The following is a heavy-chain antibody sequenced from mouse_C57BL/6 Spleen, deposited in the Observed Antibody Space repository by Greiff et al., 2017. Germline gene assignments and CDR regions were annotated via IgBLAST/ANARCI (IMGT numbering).Heavy chain of an antibody. J-gene: IGHJ4*01. V-gene: IGHV7-3*01. CDR1: GFTFTDYY. CDR3: ARYSNYGAYAMDY. D-gene: IGHD2-1*01. Sequence: EVKVVESGGGLVQPGGSPSLSCAASGFTFTDYYMSWVRQPPGKALEWLGFIRNKANGYTTEYSASVKGRFTISRDNSQSILYLQMNALRAEDSATYYCARYSNYGAYAMDYWGQGTSVTVSS. CDR2: IRNKANGYTT.